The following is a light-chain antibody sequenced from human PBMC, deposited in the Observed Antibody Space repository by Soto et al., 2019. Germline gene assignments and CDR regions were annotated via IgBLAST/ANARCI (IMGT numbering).Light chain of an antibody. CDR2: ENN. CDR3: GTWDSSLNAGV. Sequence: QSVLTQPPSVSAAPGQKLTISCSGSSSNIGNRGVSWYQQLPGTAPKLLIYENNKRPSGIPDRFSGSKSGTSATLGISGLQTGDEADYYCGTWDSSLNAGVFGRGTKLNVL. V-gene: IGLV1-51*02. CDR1: SSNIGNRG. J-gene: IGLJ2*01.